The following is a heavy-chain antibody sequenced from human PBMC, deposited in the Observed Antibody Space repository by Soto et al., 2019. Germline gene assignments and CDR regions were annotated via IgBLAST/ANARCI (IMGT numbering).Heavy chain of an antibody. J-gene: IGHJ3*02. V-gene: IGHV3-64D*06. D-gene: IGHD3-22*01. CDR1: GFIFSSYA. CDR3: VKGGYYPTRSGSDI. CDR2: ITNNGSTT. Sequence: GGSLRLSCSASGFIFSSYAIHWVRQAPGKGLEYVSVITNNGSTTYYADSVKGRFTISRHNSKNTVYPQMSRLRAEDTAVYYCVKGGYYPTRSGSDIWGQGTMVTVSS.